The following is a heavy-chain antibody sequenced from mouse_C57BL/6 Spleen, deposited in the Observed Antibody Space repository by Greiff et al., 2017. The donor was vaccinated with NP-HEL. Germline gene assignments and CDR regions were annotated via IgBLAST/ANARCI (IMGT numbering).Heavy chain of an antibody. D-gene: IGHD1-1*02. J-gene: IGHJ2*01. V-gene: IGHV1-81*01. CDR3: ARSGGYYAHDY. Sequence: VQLQQSGAELARPGASVKLSCKASGYTFTSYGISWVKQRTGQGLEWIGEIYPRSGNTYYNEKFKGKATLTADKSSSTAYMELRSLTSEDSAVYFCARSGGYYAHDYWGQGTTLTVSS. CDR1: GYTFTSYG. CDR2: IYPRSGNT.